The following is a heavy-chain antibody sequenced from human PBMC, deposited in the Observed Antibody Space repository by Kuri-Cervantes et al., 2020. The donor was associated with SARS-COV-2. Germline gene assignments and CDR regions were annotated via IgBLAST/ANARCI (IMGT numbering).Heavy chain of an antibody. D-gene: IGHD3-10*01. CDR3: AREGAGTLYTSRYYGMDV. J-gene: IGHJ6*02. CDR2: IIPIFGTA. Sequence: SVKVSCNAAGGTFSSYAISWVRQAPGQGLEWVGGIIPIFGTANYAQKFQGRVTITADKSTSTAYMELSSLRSEDTAMYYCAREGAGTLYTSRYYGMDVWGQGTTVTVSS. CDR1: GGTFSSYA. V-gene: IGHV1-69*06.